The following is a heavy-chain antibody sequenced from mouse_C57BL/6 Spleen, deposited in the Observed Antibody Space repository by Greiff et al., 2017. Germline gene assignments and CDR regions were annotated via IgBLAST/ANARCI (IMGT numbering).Heavy chain of an antibody. J-gene: IGHJ1*03. CDR1: GFSLTSYG. Sequence: VMLVESGPGLVAPSQSLSITCTVSGFSLTSYGVHWVRQPPGKGLEWLVVIWSDGSTTYNSALKSRLSISKDNSKSQVFLKMNSLQTDDTAMYYCAREGYGSSYWYFDVWGTGTTVTVSS. CDR3: AREGYGSSYWYFDV. V-gene: IGHV2-6*03. D-gene: IGHD1-1*01. CDR2: IWSDGST.